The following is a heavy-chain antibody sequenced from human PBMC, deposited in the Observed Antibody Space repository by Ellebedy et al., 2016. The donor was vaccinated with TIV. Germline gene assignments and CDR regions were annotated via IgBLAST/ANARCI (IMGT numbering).Heavy chain of an antibody. CDR1: GFTFGDYA. CDR2: IRGKGYGETT. J-gene: IGHJ4*02. CDR3: TRWLRPYVFDY. Sequence: GESLKISCATSGFTFGDYAMTWFRQAPGKGLGWIGFIRGKGYGETTEFAASVKDRFTISRDDSKYTAYLQVSSLRPEDTAVYFCTRWLRPYVFDYWGQGTLVTVSS. V-gene: IGHV3-49*03. D-gene: IGHD5-12*01.